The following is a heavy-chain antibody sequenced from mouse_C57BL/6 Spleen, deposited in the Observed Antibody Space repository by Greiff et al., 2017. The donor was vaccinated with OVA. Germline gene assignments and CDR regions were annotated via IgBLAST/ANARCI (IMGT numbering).Heavy chain of an antibody. CDR2: IYPGSGST. D-gene: IGHD1-1*01. CDR1: GYTFTSYW. Sequence: QVQLQQPGAELVKPGASVKMSCKASGYTFTSYWITWVKQRPGQGLEWIGDIYPGSGSTNYNEKFKSKATLTVDTSSSTAYMQLSSLTSEDSAVYYCAMNYGSSYAAGFAYWGQGTLVTVSA. CDR3: AMNYGSSYAAGFAY. V-gene: IGHV1-55*01. J-gene: IGHJ3*01.